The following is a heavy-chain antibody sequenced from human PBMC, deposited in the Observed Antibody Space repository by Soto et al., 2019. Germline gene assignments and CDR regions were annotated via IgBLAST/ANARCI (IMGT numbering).Heavy chain of an antibody. CDR1: GYTFTSYG. CDR3: ARDRGIAVAGDFDY. J-gene: IGHJ4*02. D-gene: IGHD6-19*01. V-gene: IGHV1-18*01. Sequence: ASVQVSCKASGYTFTSYGISWVRQAPGQGLEWMGWISAYNGNTNYAQKLQGRVTMTTDTSTSTAYMELRSLRSDDTAVYYCARDRGIAVAGDFDYWGQGTLVTVSS. CDR2: ISAYNGNT.